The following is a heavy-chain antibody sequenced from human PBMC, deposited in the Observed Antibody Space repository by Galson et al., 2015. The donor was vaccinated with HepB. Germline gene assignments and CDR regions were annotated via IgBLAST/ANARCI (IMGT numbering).Heavy chain of an antibody. V-gene: IGHV3-7*01. CDR2: IKQDGSEK. J-gene: IGHJ3*02. CDR1: GFTFSSYW. CDR3: AREALPDTAMAYWPDAFDI. D-gene: IGHD5-18*01. Sequence: SLRLSCAASGFTFSSYWMSWVRQAPGKGLEWVANIKQDGSEKYYVDSVKGRFTISRDNAKNSLYLQMNSLRAEDTAVYYCAREALPDTAMAYWPDAFDIWGQGTMVTVSS.